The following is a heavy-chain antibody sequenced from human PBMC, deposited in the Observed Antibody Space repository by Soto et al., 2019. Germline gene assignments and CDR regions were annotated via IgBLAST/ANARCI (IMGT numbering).Heavy chain of an antibody. CDR2: IIPIFGTA. D-gene: IGHD6-19*01. CDR1: GGTFSSYA. Sequence: GASVKVSCKASGGTFSSYAISWVRQAPGQGLEWMGGIIPIFGTANYAQKFQGRVTITADESTSTAYMELSSLRSEDTAVYYCARRRRQWLVRDYYYGMDVWGQGTTVTVSS. CDR3: ARRRRQWLVRDYYYGMDV. V-gene: IGHV1-69*13. J-gene: IGHJ6*02.